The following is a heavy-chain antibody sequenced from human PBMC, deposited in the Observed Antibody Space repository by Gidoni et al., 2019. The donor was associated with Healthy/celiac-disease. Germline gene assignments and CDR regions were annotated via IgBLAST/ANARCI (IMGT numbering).Heavy chain of an antibody. Sequence: EVQLVESGGGLVQPVSSLRLSCAASGFPFDAYAMHWVRQAPGKGLEWVSGISWNSGSIGYADSVKGRFTISRDNAKNSLYLQMNSLRAEDTALYYCAKDPMGSAGSSGWYFDLWGRGTLVTVSS. CDR1: GFPFDAYA. J-gene: IGHJ2*01. D-gene: IGHD6-19*01. CDR3: AKDPMGSAGSSGWYFDL. V-gene: IGHV3-9*01. CDR2: ISWNSGSI.